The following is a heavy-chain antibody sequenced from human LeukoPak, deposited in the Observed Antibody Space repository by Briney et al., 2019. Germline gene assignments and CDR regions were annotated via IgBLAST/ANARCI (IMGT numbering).Heavy chain of an antibody. CDR2: IYYRGST. D-gene: IGHD6-13*01. Sequence: SETLSLTCTVCGGSISSSNYYWGWIRQPPGKGLEWIGNIYYRGSTYFNPSLKSRVTMSVDTSKIQFSLRLSSVTAADTARYFCARLSTPGSSWFGGNFDYWGQGTLVTVSS. J-gene: IGHJ4*02. V-gene: IGHV4-39*01. CDR1: GGSISSSNYY. CDR3: ARLSTPGSSWFGGNFDY.